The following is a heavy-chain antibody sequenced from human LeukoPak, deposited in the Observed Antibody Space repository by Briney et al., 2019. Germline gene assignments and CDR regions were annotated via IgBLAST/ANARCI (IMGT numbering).Heavy chain of an antibody. CDR3: ARANPGIAVAALES. Sequence: GGSLRLSCAASGFTFSSYIMNWVRQAPGKGLEWVSVFYSGGSTYYADSVKGRFTISRDNSKNMVYLQLRSLRDEDTAVYYCARANPGIAVAALESWGQGTLVTVSS. V-gene: IGHV3-66*01. CDR2: FYSGGST. D-gene: IGHD6-19*01. CDR1: GFTFSSYI. J-gene: IGHJ4*02.